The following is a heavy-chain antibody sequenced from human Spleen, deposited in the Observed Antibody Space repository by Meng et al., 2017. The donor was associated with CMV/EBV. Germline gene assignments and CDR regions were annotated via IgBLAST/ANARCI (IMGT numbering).Heavy chain of an antibody. D-gene: IGHD3-3*01. CDR3: ARHTIFGVVGPHYFDY. Sequence: ASVSSDTSFGGWVRQPPGKGLEWIGSFFYSGSTYYNPSLMGRVTISVDTSKNHFSLRLSSVTAADTAVYYCARHTIFGVVGPHYFDYWGQGTLVTVSS. V-gene: IGHV4-39*01. CDR1: ASVSSDTSF. J-gene: IGHJ4*02. CDR2: FFYSGST.